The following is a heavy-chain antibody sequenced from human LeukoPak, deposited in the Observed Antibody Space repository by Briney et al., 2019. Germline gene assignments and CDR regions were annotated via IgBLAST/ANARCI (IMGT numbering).Heavy chain of an antibody. D-gene: IGHD5-24*01. CDR3: ASPGDGYTGSFDY. J-gene: IGHJ4*02. CDR2: ISYDGSNK. Sequence: PGRSLRLSCAASGFTFSSYAMHWVRQAPGKGLEWVAVISYDGSNKYYADSVKGRFTISRDNSKNTLYLQMNSLRAEDSAVYYCASPGDGYTGSFDYWGQGTLVTVSS. CDR1: GFTFSSYA. V-gene: IGHV3-30*01.